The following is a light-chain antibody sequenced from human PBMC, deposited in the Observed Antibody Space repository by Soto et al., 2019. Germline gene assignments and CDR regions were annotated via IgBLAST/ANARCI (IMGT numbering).Light chain of an antibody. V-gene: IGKV1-5*01. CDR3: QQYNSYSRT. CDR1: QSISNW. CDR2: DAS. J-gene: IGKJ1*01. Sequence: DIPMSPSPSALPASVGDRVTITCRASQSISNWLAWYQQKPGKAPKLLIYDASSLESGVSLRFSGSGSGTEFTLTISSLQPDDFATYYCQQYNSYSRTFGQGTKVDIK.